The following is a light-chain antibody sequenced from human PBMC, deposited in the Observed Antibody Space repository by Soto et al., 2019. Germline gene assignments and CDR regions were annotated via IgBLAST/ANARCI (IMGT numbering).Light chain of an antibody. Sequence: PGGRATLSCRASQSVSRRLAWYQHRPGQSPRLLISDASMRASGVPVRFSGSGSGTDFTLTISRLEPEDFAVYYCQHYGETPITFGLGTRLEV. CDR3: QHYGETPIT. CDR1: QSVSRR. J-gene: IGKJ5*01. CDR2: DAS. V-gene: IGKV3-20*01.